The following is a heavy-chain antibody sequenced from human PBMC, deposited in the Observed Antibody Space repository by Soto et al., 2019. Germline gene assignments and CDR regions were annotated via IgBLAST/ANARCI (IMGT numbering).Heavy chain of an antibody. Sequence: ASVKVSCKASGYTFTSYGFNWVRQAPGQGLEWMGWIRSYNNSTNYAQKLQGRVTMTTDTSTNTAYMELRSLRSDDTAVYYCARHGNGDDYWGQGTLVTVSS. J-gene: IGHJ4*02. CDR2: IRSYNNST. D-gene: IGHD2-8*01. CDR3: ARHGNGDDY. V-gene: IGHV1-18*01. CDR1: GYTFTSYG.